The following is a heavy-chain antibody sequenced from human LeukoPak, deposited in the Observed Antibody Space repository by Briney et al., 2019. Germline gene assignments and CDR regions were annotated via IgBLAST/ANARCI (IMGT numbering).Heavy chain of an antibody. CDR3: AKIHSSGEGGDY. V-gene: IGHV3-30*18. CDR2: ISYDGSNK. D-gene: IGHD3-22*01. CDR1: GFTFSSYG. J-gene: IGHJ4*02. Sequence: PGGSLRLSCAASGFTFSSYGMHWVRQAPGKGLEWVAVISYDGSNKYYADSVKGRFTISKDNSKNTLYLQMNSLRAEDTAVYYCAKIHSSGEGGDYWGQGTLVTVSS.